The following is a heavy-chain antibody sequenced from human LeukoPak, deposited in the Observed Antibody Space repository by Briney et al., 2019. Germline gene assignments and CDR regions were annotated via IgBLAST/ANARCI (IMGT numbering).Heavy chain of an antibody. CDR3: AKDKWTSAGYGAGKYYCYDGTDV. D-gene: IGHD3-10*01. CDR2: ISRSCGST. V-gene: IGHV3-23*01. Sequence: GGSLRLSCAASGFTFSSYAMSWVRQAPGKGLEWVSAISRSCGSTYYADSVKGRFTITRDNSKNTLYLQMNSLRAEDTGVDYSAKDKWTSAGYGAGKYYCYDGTDVWGQGTTVTVSS. J-gene: IGHJ6*02. CDR1: GFTFSSYA.